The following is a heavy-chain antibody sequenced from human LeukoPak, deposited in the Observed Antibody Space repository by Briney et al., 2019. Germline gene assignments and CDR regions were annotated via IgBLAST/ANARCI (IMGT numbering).Heavy chain of an antibody. CDR2: IIPTFGTA. Sequence: SVKVSCKASGGTFSSYAISWVRQAPGQGLEWMGGIIPTFGTANYAQKFQGRVTITADESTSTAYMELSSLRSEDTAVYYCARGEAVVGYYYYYMDVWGKGTTVTISS. CDR3: ARGEAVVGYYYYYMDV. V-gene: IGHV1-69*13. D-gene: IGHD2-15*01. CDR1: GGTFSSYA. J-gene: IGHJ6*03.